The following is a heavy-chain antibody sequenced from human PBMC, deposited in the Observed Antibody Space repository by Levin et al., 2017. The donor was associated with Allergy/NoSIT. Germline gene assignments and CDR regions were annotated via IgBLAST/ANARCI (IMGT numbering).Heavy chain of an antibody. D-gene: IGHD2-15*01. J-gene: IGHJ3*02. CDR1: GFTFNFYN. CDR3: ARITPTDVFDI. V-gene: IGHV3-21*01. CDR2: ISTNSNYR. Sequence: GGSLRLSCAASGFTFNFYNMIWVRQAPGKGLEYVTSISTNSNYRFFGDSLRGRFSISRDDAKNSLYLQMSSLRPEDTAIYYCARITPTDVFDIWGQGTMVTVSS.